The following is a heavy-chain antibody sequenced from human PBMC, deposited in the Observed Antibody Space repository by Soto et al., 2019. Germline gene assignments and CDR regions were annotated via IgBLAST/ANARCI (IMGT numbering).Heavy chain of an antibody. Sequence: QVRLQQWGAGLLRPSETLSLTCAVFGGSFSGYYWSWIRQPPGKGLEGIGEINHSGSTNYNPSLKSRATKSVDTAKNQFALKLSAVTAADTAVYYCARKWEVLAFDIWGQGTMVSVSS. CDR1: GGSFSGYY. D-gene: IGHD1-26*01. CDR3: ARKWEVLAFDI. CDR2: INHSGST. J-gene: IGHJ3*02. V-gene: IGHV4-34*01.